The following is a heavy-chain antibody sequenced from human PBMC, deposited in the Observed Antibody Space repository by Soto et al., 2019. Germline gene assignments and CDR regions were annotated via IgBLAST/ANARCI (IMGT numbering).Heavy chain of an antibody. V-gene: IGHV3-30*18. CDR1: GFTFSSYG. J-gene: IGHJ5*02. Sequence: QVQVVESGGGVVQPGRSLRLSCAASGFTFSSYGMHWVRQAPGKGLEWVAVISYHGNDKYYADSVKARFTISRDNFKSTLYLQMSRLRAEYTAISFCAKDLLHNTVTTCGSWGQGTLVTVSP. CDR2: ISYHGNDK. CDR3: AKDLLHNTVTTCGS. D-gene: IGHD4-17*01.